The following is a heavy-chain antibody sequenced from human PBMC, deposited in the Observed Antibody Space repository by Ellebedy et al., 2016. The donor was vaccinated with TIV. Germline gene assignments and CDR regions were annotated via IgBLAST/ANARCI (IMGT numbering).Heavy chain of an antibody. V-gene: IGHV3-11*06. CDR1: GFTFSDYY. CDR3: ARDGPLRLGFDY. D-gene: IGHD5-12*01. Sequence: GGSLRLXXAASGFTFSDYYMSWIRQAPGKGLEWVSYISSSSSYTNYADSVKGRFTISRDNSKNTLYLQMNSLRAEDTAVYYCARDGPLRLGFDYWGQGTLVTVSS. J-gene: IGHJ4*01. CDR2: ISSSSSYT.